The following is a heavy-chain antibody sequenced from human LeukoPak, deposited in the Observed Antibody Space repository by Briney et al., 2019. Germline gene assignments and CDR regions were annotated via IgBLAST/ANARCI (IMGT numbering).Heavy chain of an antibody. CDR3: ARRPTQYDCFDP. CDR2: TYYRSTWYN. V-gene: IGHV6-1*01. Sequence: SQTLSLTCAISGDSVSSNSVTWNWIRQSPSRGLEWLGRTYYRSTWYNDYAVSVRGRITVNPDTSKNQFSLHLNSVTPEDTAVYYCARRPTQYDCFDPWGQGILVTVSS. J-gene: IGHJ5*02. D-gene: IGHD2-2*01. CDR1: GDSVSSNSVT.